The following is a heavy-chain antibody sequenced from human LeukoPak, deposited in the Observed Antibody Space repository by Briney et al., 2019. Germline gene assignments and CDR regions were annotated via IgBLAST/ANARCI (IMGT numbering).Heavy chain of an antibody. D-gene: IGHD3-16*01. V-gene: IGHV4-4*09. CDR1: GGSISSYY. J-gene: IGHJ6*03. Sequence: PSETLSLTCTVSGGSISSYYWSWIRQPPGKGLEWIGYIYTSGSTNYNPSLKSRVTISVDTSKNQFSLKLSSVTAADTAVYYCARRKRGEYRGIYYYYMDVWGKGTTVTVSS. CDR3: ARRKRGEYRGIYYYYMDV. CDR2: IYTSGST.